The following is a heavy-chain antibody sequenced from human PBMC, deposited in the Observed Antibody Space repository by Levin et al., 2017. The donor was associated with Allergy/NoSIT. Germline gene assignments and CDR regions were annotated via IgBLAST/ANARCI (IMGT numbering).Heavy chain of an antibody. CDR1: GFTLGNYW. CDR2: IKQDGDEK. V-gene: IGHV3-7*01. D-gene: IGHD4-23*01. Sequence: GSLKISCAASGFTLGNYWMSWVRQAPGKGLEWVASIKQDGDEKYYVDSVKGRFTISRDNAKNSLYLQMNNLRAEDTAVYYCARDPGGYDYWGQGTLVTASS. J-gene: IGHJ4*02. CDR3: ARDPGGYDY.